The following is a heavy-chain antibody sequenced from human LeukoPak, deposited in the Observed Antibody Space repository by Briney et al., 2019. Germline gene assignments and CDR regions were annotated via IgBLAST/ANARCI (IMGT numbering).Heavy chain of an antibody. D-gene: IGHD3-3*01. CDR1: GYTLTSYG. CDR2: ISAYNGNT. V-gene: IGHV1-18*01. J-gene: IGHJ4*02. Sequence: ASVKVSCKASGYTLTSYGISWVRQAPGQGLEWMGWISAYNGNTNYAQKLQGRVTMTTDTSTSTAYMELRSLRSDDTAVYYCARGRDFWSGYLKPKYYFDYWGQGTLVTVSS. CDR3: ARGRDFWSGYLKPKYYFDY.